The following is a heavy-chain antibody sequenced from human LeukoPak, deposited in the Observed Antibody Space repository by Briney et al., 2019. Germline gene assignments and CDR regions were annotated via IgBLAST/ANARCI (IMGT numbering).Heavy chain of an antibody. J-gene: IGHJ4*02. CDR1: GYDFINYG. V-gene: IGHV1-18*01. CDR2: RSIYNGNT. CDR3: ARGGPFPSGSSSREYYLDY. D-gene: IGHD6-6*01. Sequence: ASVKVSCKASGYDFINYGISWVRQAPGQGLEWMGWRSIYNGNTDYKLQGRVAMTTDTSTSTAYMEVRSLRSDDTAVYYCARGGPFPSGSSSREYYLDYWGQGTLVTVSS.